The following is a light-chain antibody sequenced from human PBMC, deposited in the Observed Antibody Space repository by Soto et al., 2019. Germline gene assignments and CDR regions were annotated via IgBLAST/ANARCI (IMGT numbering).Light chain of an antibody. CDR2: PAS. CDR3: GQAGSFPIT. CDR1: QPISSW. V-gene: IGKV1-12*01. Sequence: DIQMTQSPSSISASVGDRVTITCRASQPISSWLAWYQQVPGQAPYLLIYPASTLQSGVPSRFSGSGSGTDFTLTTNSLQPEDFATYYCGQAGSFPITFGQGTRLEIK. J-gene: IGKJ5*01.